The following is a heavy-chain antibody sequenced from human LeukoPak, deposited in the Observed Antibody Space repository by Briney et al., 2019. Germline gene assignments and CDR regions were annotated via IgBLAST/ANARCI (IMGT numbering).Heavy chain of an antibody. V-gene: IGHV4-34*01. D-gene: IGHD3-3*01. CDR2: INHSGSA. CDR1: GGSFSGYY. CDR3: ARARRDSGYYRIDY. Sequence: SETLSLTCGVYGGSFSGYYWSRIRQPPGKELEWLGEINHSGSANYNPSPNRRVTISVDTSKNQFSLRLSAVTVADTAVYYCARARRDSGYYRIDYWGQGTLVTVSS. J-gene: IGHJ4*02.